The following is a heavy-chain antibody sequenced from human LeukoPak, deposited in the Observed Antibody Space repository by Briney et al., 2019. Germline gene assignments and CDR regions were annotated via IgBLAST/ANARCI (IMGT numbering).Heavy chain of an antibody. V-gene: IGHV3-23*01. CDR2: ISGSGGST. J-gene: IGHJ4*02. CDR1: GFTFSSYA. Sequence: PGGSLRLSCAASGFTFSSYAMSWVRQAPGKGLEWVSAISGSGGSTYYADSVKGRFTISRDNSKNTLYLQMNSLRAEDTAVYYYAAGVRRAHGSGCYYPSIFDYWGQETLVTVSS. D-gene: IGHD3-10*01. CDR3: AAGVRRAHGSGCYYPSIFDY.